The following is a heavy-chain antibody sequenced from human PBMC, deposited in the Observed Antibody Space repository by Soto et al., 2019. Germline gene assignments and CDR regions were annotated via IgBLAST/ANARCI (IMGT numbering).Heavy chain of an antibody. V-gene: IGHV3-11*01. Sequence: QVQLVESGGGLVMPGESLRLSCAASGFTFSDHYMSWIRQAPGKGLEWVSYISSSGNSMYYADSVKGRFTVSRDNAENSLYLQMNSLRAEDTAVYYCARGRITMVRGVAPEYYGMDVWGQGTTVTVSS. J-gene: IGHJ6*02. D-gene: IGHD3-10*01. CDR3: ARGRITMVRGVAPEYYGMDV. CDR2: ISSSGNSM. CDR1: GFTFSDHY.